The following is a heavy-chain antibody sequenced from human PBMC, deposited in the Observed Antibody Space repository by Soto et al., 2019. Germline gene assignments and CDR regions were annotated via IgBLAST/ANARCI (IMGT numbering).Heavy chain of an antibody. J-gene: IGHJ4*02. CDR3: VKARLGTYYYFDS. CDR2: IISNGGKT. D-gene: IGHD6-13*01. CDR1: GFTFSTYT. Sequence: HPGGSLRLSCSASGFTFSTYTMHWVRQAPGKGLEYVSSIISNGGKTYYADSVKGRFSISRDNSKNTVYLQMSSLRAEDTAVYYCVKARLGTYYYFDSRGERTLFTVSS. V-gene: IGHV3-64D*06.